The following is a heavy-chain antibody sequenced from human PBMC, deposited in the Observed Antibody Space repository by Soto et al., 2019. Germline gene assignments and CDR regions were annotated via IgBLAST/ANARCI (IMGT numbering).Heavy chain of an antibody. Sequence: VQLVQSGAEVKKPGASVKVSCKASGYTFTSYGISWVRQAPGQGIEWMGWISAYNGNTNYAQKLQGRVTMTTDTSTRTAYMELRSLRSDDTAVYYCARVERTLYSSSWYGIDYWGQGTLVTVSS. D-gene: IGHD6-13*01. CDR3: ARVERTLYSSSWYGIDY. CDR2: ISAYNGNT. V-gene: IGHV1-18*01. J-gene: IGHJ4*02. CDR1: GYTFTSYG.